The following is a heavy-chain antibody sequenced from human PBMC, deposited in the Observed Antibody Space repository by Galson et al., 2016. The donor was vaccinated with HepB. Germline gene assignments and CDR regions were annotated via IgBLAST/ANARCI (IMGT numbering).Heavy chain of an antibody. CDR1: GYTFTEYW. Sequence: QSGAEVKKPGESLKISCKGAGYTFTEYWIGWVRQMPGKGLEWMGIIYPGDSDTRCSPSFQGQVTISADKSISTAYLQWISLKASDTAMYYCAIPPEPYYYGMDVWGQGTTVTVSS. CDR3: AIPPEPYYYGMDV. V-gene: IGHV5-51*01. J-gene: IGHJ6*02. CDR2: IYPGDSDT.